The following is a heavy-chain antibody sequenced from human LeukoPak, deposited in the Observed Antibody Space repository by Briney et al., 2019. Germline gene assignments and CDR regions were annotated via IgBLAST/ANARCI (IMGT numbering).Heavy chain of an antibody. CDR3: ARARDGYNYLYFDY. CDR1: GFTFSSYW. V-gene: IGHV3-74*01. J-gene: IGHJ4*02. D-gene: IGHD5-24*01. CDR2: IKSDGSI. Sequence: GGSLRLSCAASGFTFSSYWMHWVRQAPGKGLVWVSRIKSDGSISYADSVKGRFTISRDNAKNTLYLQMNSLRAEDTAVYYCARARDGYNYLYFDYWGQGTLVTVSS.